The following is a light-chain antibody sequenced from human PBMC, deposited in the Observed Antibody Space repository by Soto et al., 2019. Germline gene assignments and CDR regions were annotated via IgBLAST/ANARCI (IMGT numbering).Light chain of an antibody. Sequence: DIRMTQSPSSLSASVGDRVTITCRASQAINNYLAWYQQKPGQVPKLLIYDASTLQSGVQSRFRGSGSGTVFTLTISSLQSEDVAPYYCQNYNSAPNTFGQGTRLEIK. CDR3: QNYNSAPNT. CDR1: QAINNY. CDR2: DAS. V-gene: IGKV1-27*01. J-gene: IGKJ2*01.